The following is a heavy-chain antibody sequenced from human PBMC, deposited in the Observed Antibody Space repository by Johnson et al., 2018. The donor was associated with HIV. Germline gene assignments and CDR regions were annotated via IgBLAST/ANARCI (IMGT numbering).Heavy chain of an antibody. V-gene: IGHV3-23*04. Sequence: VQLVESGGGLVQPGRSLRLSCTASGFTFGDYAMSWFRQAQGKGLEWVSAISGSGGSTYYTDSVKGRFTISRDNSKNTLYLQMNSLRAEDTAVYYCAKGEGYCGGDCLDAFDIWGQGTMVTVSS. J-gene: IGHJ3*02. D-gene: IGHD2-21*01. CDR3: AKGEGYCGGDCLDAFDI. CDR2: ISGSGGST. CDR1: GFTFGDYA.